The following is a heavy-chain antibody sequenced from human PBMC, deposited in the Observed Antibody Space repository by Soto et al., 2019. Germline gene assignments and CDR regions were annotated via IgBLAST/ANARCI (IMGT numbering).Heavy chain of an antibody. V-gene: IGHV5-51*01. CDR1: GYSFTSYW. J-gene: IGHJ2*01. CDR2: IYPGDSDT. Sequence: PGESLKISCKGSGYSFTSYWIGWVRQMPGKGLEWMGIIYPGDSDTRYSPSFQGQVTISADKSISTAYLQWSSLKASDTAMYYCARQTVTSYWYFDLWGRGTLVTVSS. CDR3: ARQTVTSYWYFDL. D-gene: IGHD4-17*01.